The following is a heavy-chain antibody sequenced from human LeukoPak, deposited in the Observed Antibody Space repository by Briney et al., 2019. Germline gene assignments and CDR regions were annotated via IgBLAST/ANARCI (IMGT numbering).Heavy chain of an antibody. CDR2: IKQDGSEK. CDR1: GFTFSSYW. J-gene: IGHJ4*02. Sequence: GGSLRLSCAASGFTFSSYWMSWVRRAPGEGLEWVANIKQDGSEKYYVDSVKGRFTISRDNAKSSLYLQMNSRRAEGTAVYYCARDLRFYDYWGQGTLVTVSS. D-gene: IGHD3-3*01. CDR3: ARDLRFYDY. V-gene: IGHV3-7*01.